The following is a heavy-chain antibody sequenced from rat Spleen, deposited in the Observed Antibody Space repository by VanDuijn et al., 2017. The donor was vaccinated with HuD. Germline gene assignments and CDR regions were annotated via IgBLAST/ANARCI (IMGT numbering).Heavy chain of an antibody. Sequence: QVQLKESGPDLVQPSQTLSLTCTVSGFSLTSYNVHWVRQPTGKGLEWMGVIWTGGSTDYNSALKSRLSIGRDTSKSQVFLKMNSLQTEDTAIYFCTSGTGLGASFDYWGQGVMVTVSS. CDR1: GFSLTSYN. CDR2: IWTGGST. CDR3: TSGTGLGASFDY. V-gene: IGHV2-30*01. D-gene: IGHD5-1*01. J-gene: IGHJ2*01.